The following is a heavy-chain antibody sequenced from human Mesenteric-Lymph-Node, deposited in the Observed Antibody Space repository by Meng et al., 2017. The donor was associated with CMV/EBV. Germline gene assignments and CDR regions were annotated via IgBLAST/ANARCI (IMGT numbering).Heavy chain of an antibody. J-gene: IGHJ4*02. Sequence: SETLSLTCAVYGGSFSGYYWSWIRQPPGKGLEWIGEINHSGSTNYNPSLKSRVTISVDTSKNQFSLKLSSVTAADTAVYYCARVNGYYLGFDYWGQGTLVTVSS. CDR3: ARVNGYYLGFDY. V-gene: IGHV4-34*01. CDR2: INHSGST. D-gene: IGHD3-22*01. CDR1: GGSFSGYY.